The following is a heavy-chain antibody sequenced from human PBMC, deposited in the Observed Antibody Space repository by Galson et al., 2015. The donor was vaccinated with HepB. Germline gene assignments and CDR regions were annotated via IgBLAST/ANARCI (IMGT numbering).Heavy chain of an antibody. CDR1: GFTFSNYA. V-gene: IGHV3-23*01. D-gene: IGHD2-2*01. CDR3: ASLRGDIVVVPADLSFDY. CDR2: ISGSGGST. J-gene: IGHJ4*02. Sequence: LRLSCAASGFTFSNYAMNWVRQAPGKGLEWVSTISGSGGSTYYEDSLKGRFTISRDNSRNTLYLQMNSLRAEDTAVYYCASLRGDIVVVPADLSFDYWGQGTLVTVSS.